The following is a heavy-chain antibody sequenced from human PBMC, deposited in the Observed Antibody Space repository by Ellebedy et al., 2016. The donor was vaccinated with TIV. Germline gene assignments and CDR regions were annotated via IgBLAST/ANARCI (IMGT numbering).Heavy chain of an antibody. CDR1: GFTFSSYA. D-gene: IGHD6-19*01. J-gene: IGHJ4*02. V-gene: IGHV3-23*01. CDR3: AKGRGSGSYYFDY. Sequence: GESLKISXAASGFTFSSYAMSWIRQAPGKGPEWVSTISGSDGSLHYTDSVKGRFTISRDNSKNTLYLQMNSLRAEDTAVYYCAKGRGSGSYYFDYWGQGTLVTVSS. CDR2: ISGSDGSL.